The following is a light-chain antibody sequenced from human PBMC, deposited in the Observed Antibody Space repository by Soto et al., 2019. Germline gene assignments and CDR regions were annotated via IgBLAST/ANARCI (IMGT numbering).Light chain of an antibody. CDR1: QFVGNN. Sequence: EIEMTKSPATLSVSPGERDTLSCRASQFVGNNLAWYQKKPGQAPRLLIYGASTRATGVPGRFTGSGFGTYFTLTITCLQSEDLGRYYCQQYDSVWACCQGTKV. J-gene: IGKJ1*01. CDR2: GAS. V-gene: IGKV3-15*01. CDR3: QQYDSVWA.